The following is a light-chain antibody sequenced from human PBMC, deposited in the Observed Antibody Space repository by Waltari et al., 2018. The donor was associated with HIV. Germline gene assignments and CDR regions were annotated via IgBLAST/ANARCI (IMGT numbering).Light chain of an antibody. CDR1: VLAKKY. CDR2: KDS. CDR3: YSAADNNGGWV. Sequence: SYELTQPSSVSVSPGQTARITCSGDVLAKKYARWFQQKPGQAPVLVIYKDSERPSGIPERFSGASSGTTVTLTISGAQVEDEADYYCYSAADNNGGWVFGGGTKLTVL. V-gene: IGLV3-27*01. J-gene: IGLJ3*02.